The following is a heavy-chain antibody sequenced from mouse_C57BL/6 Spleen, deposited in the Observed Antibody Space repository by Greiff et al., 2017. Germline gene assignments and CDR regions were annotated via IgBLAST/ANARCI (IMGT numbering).Heavy chain of an antibody. J-gene: IGHJ4*01. CDR2: FYPGSGSI. CDR1: GYTFTEYT. D-gene: IGHD4-1*01. CDR3: ARQNWERYAMDY. V-gene: IGHV1-62-2*01. Sequence: QVHVKQSGAELVKPGASVKLSCKASGYTFTEYTIHWVKQRSGQGLEWIEWFYPGSGSIKYNEKFKDKATLTADKSSSTVYMELSRLTSEDSAVYFCARQNWERYAMDYWGQGTSVTVSS.